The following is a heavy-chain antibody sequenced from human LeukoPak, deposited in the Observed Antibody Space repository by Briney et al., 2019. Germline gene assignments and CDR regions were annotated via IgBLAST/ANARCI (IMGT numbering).Heavy chain of an antibody. CDR1: GYTFTSYA. Sequence: VSVKVSCKASGYTFTSYAMNWVRQAPGQGHEWMGWINTNTGNPTYAQGFTGRFVFSLDTSVSTAYLQISSLKAEDTAVYYCARDRARGVILYYFDYWGQGTLVTVSS. CDR3: ARDRARGVILYYFDY. V-gene: IGHV7-4-1*02. D-gene: IGHD3-10*01. J-gene: IGHJ4*02. CDR2: INTNTGNP.